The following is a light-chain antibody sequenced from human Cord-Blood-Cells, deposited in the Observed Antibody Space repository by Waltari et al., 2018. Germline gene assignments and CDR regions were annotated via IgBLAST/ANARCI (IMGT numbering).Light chain of an antibody. V-gene: IGLV2-14*01. CDR2: DVS. CDR3: SSYTSSSTLV. J-gene: IGLJ1*01. CDR1: SSDVGGSNY. Sequence: QSALTQPASVSGSPGQSITISCTGTSSDVGGSNYVSWYQQHPGKAPKLMIYDVSNRPSGVSNRFSGSKSGTTASLTISGLQAEDEADYYCSSYTSSSTLVFGTGTKVTVL.